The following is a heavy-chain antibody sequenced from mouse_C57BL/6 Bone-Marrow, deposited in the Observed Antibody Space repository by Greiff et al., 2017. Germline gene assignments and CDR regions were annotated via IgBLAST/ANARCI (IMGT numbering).Heavy chain of an antibody. D-gene: IGHD1-1*01. Sequence: VQLQRSGPELVKPGASVKISCKASGYSFTDYNMNWVKQSNGKSLEWIGVINPNYGTTSYNQKFKGKATLTVDQSSSTAYMQLHSLTSEDSAVYFCSRLEFDGSSGDWYFDVWGTGTTVTVSS. CDR2: INPNYGTT. V-gene: IGHV1-39*01. J-gene: IGHJ1*03. CDR1: GYSFTDYN. CDR3: SRLEFDGSSGDWYFDV.